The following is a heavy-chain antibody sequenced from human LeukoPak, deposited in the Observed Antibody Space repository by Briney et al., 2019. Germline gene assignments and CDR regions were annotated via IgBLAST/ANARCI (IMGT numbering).Heavy chain of an antibody. Sequence: GGSLRLSCAASGFTFSSYAMSWVRQAPGKGLEWVSAISGSGGSTNYADSVKGRFTISRDNSKNTLYLQMNSPRAEDTAVYYCAKVALRYFDFHYFDYWGQGTLVTVSS. CDR2: ISGSGGST. CDR3: AKVALRYFDFHYFDY. J-gene: IGHJ4*02. D-gene: IGHD3-9*01. V-gene: IGHV3-23*01. CDR1: GFTFSSYA.